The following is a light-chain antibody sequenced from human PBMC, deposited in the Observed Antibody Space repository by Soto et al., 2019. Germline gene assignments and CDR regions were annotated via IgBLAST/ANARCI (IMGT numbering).Light chain of an antibody. CDR2: EVS. J-gene: IGLJ1*01. CDR1: SSDVGNYKY. Sequence: QSVLTQPASVSGSPGQSITISCTGTSSDVGNYKYVSWYQQHPGKAPKLMIYEVSHRPSGVSNRFSGSKSGNTASLTISVLQAEDETDYYCFSYTSSGTYVFGTGTKLTFL. V-gene: IGLV2-14*01. CDR3: FSYTSSGTYV.